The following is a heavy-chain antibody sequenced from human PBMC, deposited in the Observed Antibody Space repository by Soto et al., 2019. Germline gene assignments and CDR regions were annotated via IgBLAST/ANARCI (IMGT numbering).Heavy chain of an antibody. Sequence: SETLSLTCTVSGVSINSDDFYCSWIRQPPWQGLEWIGYIYYSGSTYYNPSLKSRVTMSVDTSKNQFSLKLTSVTAADTAVYYCAREKAHHNYGDAWGQRNRVTV. CDR2: IYYSGST. CDR3: AREKAHHNYGDA. V-gene: IGHV4-30-4*01. CDR1: GVSINSDDFY. J-gene: IGHJ5*02. D-gene: IGHD3-16*01.